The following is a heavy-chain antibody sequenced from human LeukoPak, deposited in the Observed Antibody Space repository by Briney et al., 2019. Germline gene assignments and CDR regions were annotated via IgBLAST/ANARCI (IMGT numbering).Heavy chain of an antibody. Sequence: SLSLSCYGSGFHFNHAWMSWIRQAPGKGLEWVGRVRTTAEGETTDYAAPVRGRFIISRDDSKNMVFLQMNRLETEDTAIYYCTAGLRKTDDDSWGQGTLVTVSS. CDR3: TAGLRKTDDDS. J-gene: IGHJ4*02. CDR2: VRTTAEGETT. D-gene: IGHD4-17*01. V-gene: IGHV3-15*01. CDR1: GFHFNHAW.